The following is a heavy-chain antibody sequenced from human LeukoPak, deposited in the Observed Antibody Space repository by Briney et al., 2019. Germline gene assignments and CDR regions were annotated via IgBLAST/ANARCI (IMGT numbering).Heavy chain of an antibody. J-gene: IGHJ3*02. CDR3: ATEGYYDILTGPLRAFDI. CDR2: ISAYNGNT. V-gene: IGHV1-18*01. D-gene: IGHD3-9*01. CDR1: GYTFTSYG. Sequence: ASVKVSCKASGYTFTSYGISWVRQAPGQGLEWMGWISAYNGNTNYAQKLQGRVTMTEDTSTDTAYMELSSLRSEDTAVYYCATEGYYDILTGPLRAFDIWGQGTMVTVSS.